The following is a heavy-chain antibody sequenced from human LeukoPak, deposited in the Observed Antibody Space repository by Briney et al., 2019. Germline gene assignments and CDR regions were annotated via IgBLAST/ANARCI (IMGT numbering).Heavy chain of an antibody. CDR2: IHSDGSST. D-gene: IGHD3-22*01. CDR1: GFTFSSYW. V-gene: IGHV3-74*01. J-gene: IGHJ4*02. Sequence: GGSLRLSCAASGFTFSSYWMHWARQAPGKGLVWVSRIHSDGSSTSYADSVRGRFTISRDDAKSTLYLQMNSLRAEDTAVYYCARSGWPYYFDYWGQGTLVTVSS. CDR3: ARSGWPYYFDY.